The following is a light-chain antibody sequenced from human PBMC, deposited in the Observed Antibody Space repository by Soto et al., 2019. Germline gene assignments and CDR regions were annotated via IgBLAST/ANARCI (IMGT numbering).Light chain of an antibody. J-gene: IGLJ1*01. CDR1: SSDVGSYNL. CDR3: CSYAGSF. CDR2: EVS. Sequence: QSVLTQPASVSGSPGQSITISCTGTSSDVGSYNLVSWYQQHPGKAPKLMIYEVSKRPSGVSNRFSGSKSGNTASLTISGLPAEDEADYYCCSYAGSFFGTGTKVTVL. V-gene: IGLV2-23*02.